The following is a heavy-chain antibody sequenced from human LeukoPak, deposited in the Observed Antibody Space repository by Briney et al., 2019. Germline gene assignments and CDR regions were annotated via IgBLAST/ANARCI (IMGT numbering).Heavy chain of an antibody. CDR3: VSHRQWLLFPDY. Sequence: EPSETLSLTCTVSGDSISINYNWGWIRQPPGKGLEWIGSIFYSGATYYSPSLKSRVTISVDTSKNQFSLKLSSMSAADTAVYYCVSHRQWLLFPDYWGQGTVVTVSS. D-gene: IGHD6-19*01. CDR1: GDSISINYN. J-gene: IGHJ4*02. CDR2: IFYSGAT. V-gene: IGHV4-39*01.